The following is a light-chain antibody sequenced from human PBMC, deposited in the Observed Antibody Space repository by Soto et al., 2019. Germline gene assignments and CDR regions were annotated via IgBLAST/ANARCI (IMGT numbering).Light chain of an antibody. J-gene: IGKJ5*01. CDR2: EAS. V-gene: IGKV3-11*01. CDR1: QSVSSY. Sequence: EIVLTQSPATLSLSPGERATLSCRASQSVSSYLAWYQQKPGQDPRLLIYEASSRTTVIPAMFSGSGSGTYFTLTISILEHEDVAVYYCQQRSNWPITFGQGTRLEIK. CDR3: QQRSNWPIT.